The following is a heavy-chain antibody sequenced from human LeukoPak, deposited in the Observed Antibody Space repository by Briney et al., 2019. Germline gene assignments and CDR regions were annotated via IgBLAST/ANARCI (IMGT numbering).Heavy chain of an antibody. CDR2: INPSVGRT. Sequence: ASVKVSCKASGYTFTSYYMPWVRQAPGQGLEWMVIINPSVGRTSYAQKFQGRVTMTRNTCTSTVYMEMSSLRSEDTAVYYCARDRSPTYYDSSGYHYWGQGTLVTVSS. CDR3: ARDRSPTYYDSSGYHY. D-gene: IGHD3-22*01. CDR1: GYTFTSYY. V-gene: IGHV1-46*01. J-gene: IGHJ4*02.